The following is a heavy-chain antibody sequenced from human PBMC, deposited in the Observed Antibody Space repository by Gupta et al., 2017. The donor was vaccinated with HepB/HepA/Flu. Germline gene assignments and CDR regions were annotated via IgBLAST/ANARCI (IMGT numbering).Heavy chain of an antibody. V-gene: IGHV1-8*03. Sequence: QVQLVQSGAEVKKPGASVKVSCKASGYTFTSYDINWVRQATGQGLEWMGWMNPNSGNTGYAQKFQGRVTITRNTSISTAYMELSSLRSEDTAVYYCARVVVVPAARAGWFDPWGQGTLVTVSS. J-gene: IGHJ5*02. CDR1: GYTFTSYD. CDR3: ARVVVVPAARAGWFDP. D-gene: IGHD2-2*01. CDR2: MNPNSGNT.